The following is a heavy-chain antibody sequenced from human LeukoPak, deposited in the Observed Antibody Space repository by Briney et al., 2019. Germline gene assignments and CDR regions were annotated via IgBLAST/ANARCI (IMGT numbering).Heavy chain of an antibody. D-gene: IGHD6-13*01. J-gene: IGHJ4*02. V-gene: IGHV4-39*02. CDR2: IYYSGST. CDR1: GGSISSSSYY. Sequence: SETLSLTCTVSGGSISSSSYYWGWIRQPPGKGLEWIGGIYYSGSTYYNPSLKSRVTISVDTSKNQFSLKLSSVTAADTAVYYCARDPIGSRWPYYFDYWGQGTLVTVSS. CDR3: ARDPIGSRWPYYFDY.